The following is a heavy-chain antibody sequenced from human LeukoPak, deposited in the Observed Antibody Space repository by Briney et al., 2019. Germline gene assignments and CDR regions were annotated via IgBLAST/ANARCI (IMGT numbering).Heavy chain of an antibody. CDR3: ARGPQVPYGDYVRYYYGMDV. CDR1: GYTFTGYY. Sequence: ASVKVSCKASGYTFTGYYMHWVRHAPGQGLEWMGWINPNSGGTNYAQKFQGRVTMTRDTSISTAYMELSRLRSDDTAVYYCARGPQVPYGDYVRYYYGMDVWGQGTTVTVSS. J-gene: IGHJ6*02. D-gene: IGHD4-17*01. V-gene: IGHV1-2*02. CDR2: INPNSGGT.